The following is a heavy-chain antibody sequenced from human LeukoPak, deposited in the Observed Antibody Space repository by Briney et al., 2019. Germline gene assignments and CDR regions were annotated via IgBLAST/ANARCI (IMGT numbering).Heavy chain of an antibody. CDR2: IKQDGSEK. V-gene: IGHV3-7*01. D-gene: IGHD1-7*01. CDR1: GFTFSSYW. Sequence: PGGSLRLSCAASGFTFSSYWMSWVRQAPGKGLEWVANIKQDGSEKYYVDSVKGRFTISRDNAKNSLYLQMNSLRAEDTAVYYCARASTALELRGAFDIWGQGTMVTVSS. CDR3: ARASTALELRGAFDI. J-gene: IGHJ3*02.